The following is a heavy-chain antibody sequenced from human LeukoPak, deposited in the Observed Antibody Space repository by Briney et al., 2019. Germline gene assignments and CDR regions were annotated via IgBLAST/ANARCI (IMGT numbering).Heavy chain of an antibody. V-gene: IGHV3-30*18. CDR1: GFTFSSYG. CDR3: AKGGYSSGWYSDRGGHFDY. CDR2: ISYDGSNK. J-gene: IGHJ4*02. D-gene: IGHD6-19*01. Sequence: GGSLRLSCAASGFTFSSYGMHWVRQAPGKGLEWVAVISYDGSNKYYADSVKGRFTISRDNSKNTLYLQMNSLRAEDTAVYYCAKGGYSSGWYSDRGGHFDYWGQGTLVTVSS.